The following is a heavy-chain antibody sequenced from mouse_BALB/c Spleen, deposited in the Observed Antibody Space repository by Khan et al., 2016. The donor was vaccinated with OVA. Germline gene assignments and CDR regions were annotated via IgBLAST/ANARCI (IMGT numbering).Heavy chain of an antibody. J-gene: IGHJ3*01. CDR1: GFTFSSYS. CDR2: ISTGGDYT. Sequence: EVELVESGGDLVKPGGSLKLSCAASGFTFSSYSMSWVRQTPDKRLEWVATISTGGDYTYYPDNVKGRFIISRDDAKNTLHLQMSSLKSEDTAMYYCASHLTGSFAYWGQGTLVTVSA. D-gene: IGHD4-1*01. V-gene: IGHV5-6*01. CDR3: ASHLTGSFAY.